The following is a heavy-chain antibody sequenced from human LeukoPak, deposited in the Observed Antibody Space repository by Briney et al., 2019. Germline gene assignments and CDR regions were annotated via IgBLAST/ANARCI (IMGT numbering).Heavy chain of an antibody. CDR1: GYTFTGYY. J-gene: IGHJ4*02. CDR2: INPNSGGT. Sequence: ASVKVSCKASGYTFTGYYMHWVRQAPGQGLEWMGRINPNSGGTNYAQKFQGRVTMTRDTSICTAYMELSRLRSDDTAVYYCARDPETYYYDSSGYYPFDYCGQGTLVTVSS. D-gene: IGHD3-22*01. V-gene: IGHV1-2*06. CDR3: ARDPETYYYDSSGYYPFDY.